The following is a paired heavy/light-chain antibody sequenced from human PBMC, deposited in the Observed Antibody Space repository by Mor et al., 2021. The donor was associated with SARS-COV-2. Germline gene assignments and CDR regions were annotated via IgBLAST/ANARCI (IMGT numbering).Light chain of an antibody. J-gene: IGLJ2*01. CDR2: SNN. Sequence: QSVLTQPPSASGTPGQRVTISCSGSSSNIGSNTVNWYQQLPGTAPKLLIYSNNQRPSGVPDRFSGSKSGTSASLAISGLQSEDEADYYCTAWDDSLNGVVFGGGTKMTVL. V-gene: IGLV1-44*01. CDR1: SSNIGSNT. CDR3: TAWDDSLNGVV.
Heavy chain of an antibody. J-gene: IGHJ3*01. V-gene: IGHV3-30*18. CDR2: TSYDGSNK. CDR1: GFTFSNYA. CDR3: AKDLYYDSRNYPLDAFDL. Sequence: QVQLVESGGGVVQPGRSLRLSCAVSGFTFSNYAMHWVRQAPGKGLEWVAVTSYDGSNKYYGDSVKGRFTISRDNSKNTLFLQMNSLRAEDTAVYYCAKDLYYDSRNYPLDAFDLWGQGTKVTVSS. D-gene: IGHD3-22*01.